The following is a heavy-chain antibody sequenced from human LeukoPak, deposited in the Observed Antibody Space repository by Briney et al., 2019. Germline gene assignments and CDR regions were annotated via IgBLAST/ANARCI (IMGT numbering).Heavy chain of an antibody. CDR2: ISASGGSP. V-gene: IGHV3-23*01. CDR3: AGRAGAYSHPYDY. J-gene: IGHJ4*02. CDR1: GFTFSSYA. D-gene: IGHD4/OR15-4a*01. Sequence: GGSLRLSCAASGFTFSSYAMTWVRQAPGKGLEWVSGISASGGSPYYADSVKGRFTISRDNSKNTLYLQMNSLRAEDTAVYYCAGRAGAYSHPYDYWGQGTLVTVSS.